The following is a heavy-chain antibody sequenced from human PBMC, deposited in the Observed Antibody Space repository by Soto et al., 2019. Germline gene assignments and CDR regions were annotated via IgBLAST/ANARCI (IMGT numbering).Heavy chain of an antibody. J-gene: IGHJ5*02. V-gene: IGHV4-39*01. D-gene: IGHD2-15*01. CDR3: ARTIYCSSGSCYRFDP. Sequence: SETLSLTCTVSGGSISGSAYYWGWIRQPPGKGPEWIGSISYSGTTHYNPSLKSRVTISVDTSKNQFSLKLSSVTAADTAVYYCARTIYCSSGSCYRFDPWGQGTMVTV. CDR1: GGSISGSAYY. CDR2: ISYSGTT.